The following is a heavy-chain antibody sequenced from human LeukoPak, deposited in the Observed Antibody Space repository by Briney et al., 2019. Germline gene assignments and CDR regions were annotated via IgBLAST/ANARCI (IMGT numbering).Heavy chain of an antibody. D-gene: IGHD1-1*01. CDR3: ARDIGETGTDLL. J-gene: IGHJ3*01. V-gene: IGHV1-2*02. CDR2: INPNSGGT. CDR1: GYTFTGYY. Sequence: ASVKVSCKASGYTFTGYYMHWVRQAPGQGLEGMGWINPNSGGTNYAQKFQGRVTMTRDTSISRAYMKLSRLRSDDTAVYYCARDIGETGTDLLWGQGTMVTVSS.